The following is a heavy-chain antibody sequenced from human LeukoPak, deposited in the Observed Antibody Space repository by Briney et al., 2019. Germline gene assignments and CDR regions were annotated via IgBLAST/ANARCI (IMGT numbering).Heavy chain of an antibody. CDR2: IAAHGSFK. CDR1: GFTFSNSW. Sequence: PGGSLRLSCAASGFTFSNSWMSWVRQAPGKGLEWVANIAAHGSFKDYVDSVKGRFTITRDDAKNSLYLQMNSLRAEDTGVYYCARDRETRTSDSWGQGTLVTVSS. D-gene: IGHD1-7*01. V-gene: IGHV3-7*01. CDR3: ARDRETRTSDS. J-gene: IGHJ4*02.